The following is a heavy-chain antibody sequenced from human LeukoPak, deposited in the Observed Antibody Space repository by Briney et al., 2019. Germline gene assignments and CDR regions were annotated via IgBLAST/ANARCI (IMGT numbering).Heavy chain of an antibody. CDR2: IYFSGST. J-gene: IGHJ5*01. V-gene: IGHV4-59*01. Sequence: SETLSLTCSVSGASITSDYWTWIRQPPGKGLEWIGFIYFSGSTNYSPSLRGRVIISVDTTKNETSLRLSSVTPADTAFYFCAKGRWELPTDSWGQRILVTVSS. CDR1: GASITSDY. CDR3: AKGRWELPTDS. D-gene: IGHD3-10*01.